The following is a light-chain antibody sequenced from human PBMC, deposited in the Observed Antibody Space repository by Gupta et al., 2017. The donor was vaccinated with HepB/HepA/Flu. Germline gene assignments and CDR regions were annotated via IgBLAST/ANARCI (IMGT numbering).Light chain of an antibody. V-gene: IGKV3-11*01. CDR2: DAS. J-gene: IGKJ4*01. Sequence: DIVLTQSPATLPLSPGERATLSCRASQSVSNYLAWYQQKPGQAPRLLIVDASNRATGIPARFIGSGSGTDCTRTSSSLVPEDVSVYFGLQRRNGSITFGGGTKVEIK. CDR1: QSVSNY. CDR3: LQRRNGSIT.